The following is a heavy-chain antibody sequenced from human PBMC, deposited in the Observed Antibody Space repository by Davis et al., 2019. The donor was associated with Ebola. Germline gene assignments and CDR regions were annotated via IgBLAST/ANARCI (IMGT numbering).Heavy chain of an antibody. CDR2: INAGNGNT. J-gene: IGHJ5*02. V-gene: IGHV1-3*01. CDR3: ARRPLGGNWFDP. CDR1: GYTFTSYA. Sequence: AASVKVSCKASGYTFTSYAMHWVRQAPGQRLEWMGWINAGNGNTKYSQKFQGRVTITRDTSASTAYMELSSLRSEDTAVYYCARRPLGGNWFDPWGQGTLVTVSS. D-gene: IGHD7-27*01.